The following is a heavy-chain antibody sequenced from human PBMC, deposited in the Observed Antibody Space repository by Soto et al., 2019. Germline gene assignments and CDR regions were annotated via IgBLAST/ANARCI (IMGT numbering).Heavy chain of an antibody. CDR3: ARDQGMPAGYYYGMDV. D-gene: IGHD2-2*01. CDR1: GGSVSSGSYY. V-gene: IGHV4-61*01. CDR2: IYYSGST. J-gene: IGHJ6*02. Sequence: PSETLSLTCTVSGGSVSSGSYYWSWIRQPPGKGLEWIGYIYYSGSTNYNPSLKSRVTISVDTSKNQFSLKLSSVTAADTAVYYCARDQGMPAGYYYGMDVWGQGTTVTVSS.